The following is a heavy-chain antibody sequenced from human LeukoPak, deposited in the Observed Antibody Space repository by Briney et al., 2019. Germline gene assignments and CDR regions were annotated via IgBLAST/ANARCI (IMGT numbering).Heavy chain of an antibody. CDR3: AGRGTAARRGKDY. CDR2: IRSAAYDGTR. V-gene: IGHV3-49*04. J-gene: IGHJ4*02. CDR1: GFSFDEFD. Sequence: PGGSLRLSCRASGFSFDEFDMSWVRQAPGKGLEWVSSIRSAAYDGTRDYAASVEGRFTISRDDSRNIAYLQMNSLKIEDSGLYYCAGRGTAARRGKDYWGQGTLVTVSS. D-gene: IGHD6-6*01.